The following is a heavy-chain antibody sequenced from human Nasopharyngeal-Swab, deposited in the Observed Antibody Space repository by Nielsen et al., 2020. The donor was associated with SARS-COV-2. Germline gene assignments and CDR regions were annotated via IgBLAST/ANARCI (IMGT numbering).Heavy chain of an antibody. CDR1: GFTFSSYA. J-gene: IGHJ4*02. CDR2: IGGSGGTT. D-gene: IGHD3-22*01. Sequence: GESLKISCAASGFTFSSYAMNWVRQAPGKGLEWVSVIGGSGGTTSYADSVKGRFTISRDNSKNTVDLQMDSLRAEDMAVYYCAKDHDSSGSYFDYWGQGTLVTVSS. CDR3: AKDHDSSGSYFDY. V-gene: IGHV3-23*01.